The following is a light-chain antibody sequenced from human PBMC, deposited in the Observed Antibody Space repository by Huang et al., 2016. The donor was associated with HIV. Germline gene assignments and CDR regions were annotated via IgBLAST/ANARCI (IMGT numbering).Light chain of an antibody. Sequence: EIVLTQSPGPLSLSPGERATLSCRASQSVSSSYLAWYQQKPGQAPRPLVYGASSRATGIPDRFRGSGSGTDFTLTISRLEPEDFAVYYCQQYDSSPWTFGQGTKVEIK. CDR3: QQYDSSPWT. J-gene: IGKJ1*01. CDR2: GAS. V-gene: IGKV3-20*01. CDR1: QSVSSSY.